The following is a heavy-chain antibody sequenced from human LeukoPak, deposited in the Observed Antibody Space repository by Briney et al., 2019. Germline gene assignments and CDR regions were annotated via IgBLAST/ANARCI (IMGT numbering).Heavy chain of an antibody. CDR2: ISTSTGDT. CDR1: GYSFILYG. CDR3: ARAGGYCGRISCPYYFDY. V-gene: IGHV1-18*01. Sequence: ASVKVSCKTSGYSFILYGISWVRQAPGQGPEWMGWISTSTGDTKYTQKFQGRVTLTTDTSTSTAYMELSSLRSDDTAVYYCARAGGYCGRISCPYYFDYWGQGSLVAVSS. D-gene: IGHD2-15*01. J-gene: IGHJ4*02.